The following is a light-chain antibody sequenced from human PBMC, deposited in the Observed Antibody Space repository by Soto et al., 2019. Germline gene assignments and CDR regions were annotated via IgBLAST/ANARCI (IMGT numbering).Light chain of an antibody. CDR1: QSVSFN. Sequence: EIVMTQSPDTLSVSPGERATLSCRASQSVSFNFDWYRQKLGQAPTLLIYRASTRATGIPARFSGSGSGTEFTLTISSLQSEDFAVYYCQQYNNWPYTFGQGTKLEIK. J-gene: IGKJ2*01. CDR3: QQYNNWPYT. V-gene: IGKV3-15*01. CDR2: RAS.